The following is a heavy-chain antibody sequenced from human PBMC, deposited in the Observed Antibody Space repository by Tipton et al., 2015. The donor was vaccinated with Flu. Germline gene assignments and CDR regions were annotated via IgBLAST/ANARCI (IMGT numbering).Heavy chain of an antibody. V-gene: IGHV4-38-2*01. Sequence: TLSLTCSVSGGSVGSPYCWGWVRRPPGKGLEWIGSVSRSGNTDYNPSLKSRVTISIDTSKNQFFLNMKSLTAADKAVYYCVRRDYSNYVSDPKSWFDPWGQGTLVTVSS. CDR1: GGSVGSPYC. CDR2: VSRSGNT. J-gene: IGHJ5*02. CDR3: VRRDYSNYVSDPKSWFDP. D-gene: IGHD4-11*01.